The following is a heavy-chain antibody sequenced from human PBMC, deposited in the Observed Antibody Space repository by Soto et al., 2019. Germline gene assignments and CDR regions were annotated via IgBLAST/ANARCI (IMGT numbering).Heavy chain of an antibody. J-gene: IGHJ5*02. D-gene: IGHD3-16*01. CDR2: IYYSGST. V-gene: IGHV4-31*03. Sequence: PSETLSLTCTVSGGSISSGGYYWSWIRQHPGKGLEWIGYIYYSGSTNYNPSLKSRVTISVDKSKNQFSLKLSSVTAADTAVYYCARGADYLLIIGFDPWGQGTLVTVSS. CDR3: ARGADYLLIIGFDP. CDR1: GGSISSGGYY.